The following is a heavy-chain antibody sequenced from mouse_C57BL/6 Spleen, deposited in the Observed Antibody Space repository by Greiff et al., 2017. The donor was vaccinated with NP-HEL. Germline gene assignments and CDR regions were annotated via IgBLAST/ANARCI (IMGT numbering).Heavy chain of an antibody. CDR3: ARSELWSFFDY. J-gene: IGHJ2*01. D-gene: IGHD1-1*02. V-gene: IGHV1-82*01. CDR1: GYAFSSSW. CDR2: IYPGDGDT. Sequence: VQLQQSGPELVKPGASVNISCKASGYAFSSSWMNWVKQRPGKGLEWIGRIYPGDGDTNYNGKFKGKATLTADKSSSTAYMQLSSLTSEDSAVYFCARSELWSFFDYWGQGTTLTVSS.